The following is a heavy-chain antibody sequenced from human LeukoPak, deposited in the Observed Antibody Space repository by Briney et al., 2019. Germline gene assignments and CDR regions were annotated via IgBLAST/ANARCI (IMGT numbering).Heavy chain of an antibody. D-gene: IGHD6-19*01. CDR3: AREAVAGLDY. V-gene: IGHV3-21*01. J-gene: IGHJ4*02. CDR2: ISSSSGYI. Sequence: GGSLRLSCAASGFTFNSYSMNWVRQTPGKGLEWVSSISSSSGYINYADSVKGRFTVSRDNAKNSLYLQINSLRAEDTAVYYCAREAVAGLDYWGQGTLVTVSS. CDR1: GFTFNSYS.